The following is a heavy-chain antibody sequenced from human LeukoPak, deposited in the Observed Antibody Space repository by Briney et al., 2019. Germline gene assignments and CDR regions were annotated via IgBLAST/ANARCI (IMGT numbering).Heavy chain of an antibody. Sequence: GGSLRLSCAASGFTFRSYAMSWVRRAPGKGLEWVSGISGSGGSTYYADSVKGRFTISRDNSKNTLFLQMNSLRAEDTAVYYCAKDSIVVVPCPIDYWGQGTLVTVSS. D-gene: IGHD3-22*01. CDR2: ISGSGGST. CDR3: AKDSIVVVPCPIDY. J-gene: IGHJ4*02. CDR1: GFTFRSYA. V-gene: IGHV3-23*01.